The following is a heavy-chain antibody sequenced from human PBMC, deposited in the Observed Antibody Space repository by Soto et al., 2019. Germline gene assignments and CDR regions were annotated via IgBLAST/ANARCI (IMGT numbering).Heavy chain of an antibody. D-gene: IGHD3-22*01. CDR1: GASISSSTYY. V-gene: IGHV4-39*01. J-gene: IGHJ4*02. Sequence: PSETLSLTCTVSGASISSSTYYWDWIRQPPGKGLEWIGSLYYSGSTYYNPSLKSRVTISVDTSKNQFSLKLTSVTAADMAMYYCARHYYHSSGRPFNYWGQGTLVTVS. CDR3: ARHYYHSSGRPFNY. CDR2: LYYSGST.